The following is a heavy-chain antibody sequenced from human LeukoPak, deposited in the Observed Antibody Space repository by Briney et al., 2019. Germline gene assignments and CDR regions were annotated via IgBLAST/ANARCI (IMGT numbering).Heavy chain of an antibody. CDR1: GFTFSSYW. Sequence: GGSLRLSCAASGFTFSSYWMSWVRQAPGKGLEWVANIKQDGSEKYYVDSVKGRFTISRDNAKNSLYLQMNSLRAEDTAVYYCARVPPGGYDILTGYYPQGAFDIWGQGTMVTVSS. J-gene: IGHJ3*02. V-gene: IGHV3-7*03. CDR2: IKQDGSEK. D-gene: IGHD3-9*01. CDR3: ARVPPGGYDILTGYYPQGAFDI.